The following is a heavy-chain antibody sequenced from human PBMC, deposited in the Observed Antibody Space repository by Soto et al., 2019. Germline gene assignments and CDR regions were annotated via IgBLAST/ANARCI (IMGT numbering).Heavy chain of an antibody. CDR2: SYNRGSS. D-gene: IGHD3-9*01. CDR1: GGPINSDGQP. CDR3: ARARYYDWRFAL. V-gene: IGHV4-30-2*06. Sequence: TLSLTCTVSGGPINSDGQPWGWVRESLGKGLAWIGYSYNRGSSYYFPTFQSQVTMSVDRSKAQFYLTLTYVTAADTGVYCCARARYYDWRFALWGLGTPVTVSS. J-gene: IGHJ4*02.